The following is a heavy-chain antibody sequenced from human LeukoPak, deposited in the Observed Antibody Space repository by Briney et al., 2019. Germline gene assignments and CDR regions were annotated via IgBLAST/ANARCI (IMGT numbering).Heavy chain of an antibody. Sequence: SETLSLTCTVSGGSISNYYWSWIRQPPGKGLEWIGYIYYSGSTNYNPSLKSRVTISVDTSKNQFSLKLSSVTAADTAVYYCARDLGYWGQGTLVTVSS. CDR1: GGSISNYY. J-gene: IGHJ4*02. V-gene: IGHV4-59*01. CDR3: ARDLGY. CDR2: IYYSGST.